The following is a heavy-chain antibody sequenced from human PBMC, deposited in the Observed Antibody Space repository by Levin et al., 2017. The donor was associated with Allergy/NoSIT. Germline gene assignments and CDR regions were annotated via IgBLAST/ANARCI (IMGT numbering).Heavy chain of an antibody. D-gene: IGHD3-10*01. Sequence: SQTLSLPCPVSGGSIRSTTYYWAWLRQPPEQGLEWIGSIYYTGSNYYNPSLRSRVTLYVDTSKNQFSLKLTSVAAADTAMYYCARHGHDDHGDPNWFDPWGQGTAVTVSS. CDR2: IYYTGSN. CDR3: ARHGHDDHGDPNWFDP. V-gene: IGHV4-39*01. J-gene: IGHJ5*02. CDR1: GGSIRSTTYY.